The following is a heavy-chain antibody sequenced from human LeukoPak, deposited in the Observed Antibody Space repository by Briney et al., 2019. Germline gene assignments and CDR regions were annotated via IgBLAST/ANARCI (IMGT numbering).Heavy chain of an antibody. J-gene: IGHJ4*02. CDR1: GFSFSTYA. Sequence: GGSLRLSCAASGFSFSTYAMSWVRQAPGKGLEWVSGVNGNGGSTSYADSVKGRFTISRDNARNTLYLQMNSLRAEDTAVYYCARGGPIYCSGDSCYPGDYWGQGTLVTVSS. V-gene: IGHV3-23*01. CDR2: VNGNGGST. CDR3: ARGGPIYCSGDSCYPGDY. D-gene: IGHD2-15*01.